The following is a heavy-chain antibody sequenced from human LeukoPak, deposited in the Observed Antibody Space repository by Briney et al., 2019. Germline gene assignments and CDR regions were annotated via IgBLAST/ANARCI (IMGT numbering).Heavy chain of an antibody. V-gene: IGHV3-7*04. CDR3: VSEFFGSSDFDY. CDR2: VNHDGSDT. CDR1: GFTFSPYW. J-gene: IGHJ4*02. D-gene: IGHD1-26*01. Sequence: GGSLRLSCAASGFTFSPYWLSWVRQPPGKGLEWVANVNHDGSDTHYVDSVKGRFTISRDNVKKSLFLQMNSLRAEDTAVYHCVSEFFGSSDFDYWGQGTLVTVSS.